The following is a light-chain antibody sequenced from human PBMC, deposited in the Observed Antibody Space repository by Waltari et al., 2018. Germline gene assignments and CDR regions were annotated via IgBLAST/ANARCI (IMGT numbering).Light chain of an antibody. Sequence: SSKPTQDPAVSVALGQTVKITCQGDSLRRFYASWYQQRPGQAPILVLYGQDNRPSGIPERFSGSTSGNTASLTITGAQADDEADYYCHSRDTSSTRVFGGGTRLTV. V-gene: IGLV3-19*01. CDR1: SLRRFY. J-gene: IGLJ2*01. CDR2: GQD. CDR3: HSRDTSSTRV.